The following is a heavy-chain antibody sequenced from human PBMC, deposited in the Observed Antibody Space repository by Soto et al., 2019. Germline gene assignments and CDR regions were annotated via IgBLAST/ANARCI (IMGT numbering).Heavy chain of an antibody. D-gene: IGHD5-18*01. CDR2: IIPIFGTA. CDR3: ARDEGRRNGRIQLWLPGYDYYGMDV. Sequence: QVQLVQSGAEVKKPGSSVKVSCKAAGGTFSSYAISWVRQAPGQGLEWMGGIIPIFGTANYAQKFQGRVTITADESTSSAYMELSSLRSEDTAVYYCARDEGRRNGRIQLWLPGYDYYGMDVWGQGTTVTVSS. CDR1: GGTFSSYA. J-gene: IGHJ6*02. V-gene: IGHV1-69*01.